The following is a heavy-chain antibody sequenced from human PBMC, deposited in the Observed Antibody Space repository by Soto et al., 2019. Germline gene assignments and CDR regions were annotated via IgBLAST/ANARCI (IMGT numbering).Heavy chain of an antibody. CDR1: SGSISSGGYY. CDR2: IYYSGST. Sequence: SETLSLTCTVSSGSISSGGYYWSWIRQHPGKGLEWIGYIYYSGSTYYNPSLKSRVTISVDTSKNQFCLKLSSVTAADTAVYYCARVYCSGGSCYEFDYWGQGTLVTVSS. CDR3: ARVYCSGGSCYEFDY. D-gene: IGHD2-15*01. J-gene: IGHJ4*02. V-gene: IGHV4-31*03.